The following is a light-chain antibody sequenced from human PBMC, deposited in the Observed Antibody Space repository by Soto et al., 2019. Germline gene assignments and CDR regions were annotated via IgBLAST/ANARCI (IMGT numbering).Light chain of an antibody. Sequence: IVLTQAPCTLSLSPGERATLSCRAMQRCSSSYLAWYQQKPGQAPRLLIFDASSRATGIPHRFSGSGSGTDVTLTISRMEPAYSAVYFCQQYGRSPPYTFGQGTQLAIK. CDR2: DAS. V-gene: IGKV3-20*01. J-gene: IGKJ2*01. CDR3: QQYGRSPPYT. CDR1: QRCSSSY.